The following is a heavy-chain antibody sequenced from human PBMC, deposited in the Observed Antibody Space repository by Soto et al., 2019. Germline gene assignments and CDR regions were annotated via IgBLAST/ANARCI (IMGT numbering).Heavy chain of an antibody. Sequence: PGGSLRLSWGASGFTFSSYWMHWVRQAPGKGLVWVSRINSDGSSTSYADSVNGRFTISRDNAKNTLYLQMNSLRAEDTAVYYCARVTGTRDYWGQGTLVTVSS. J-gene: IGHJ4*02. CDR2: INSDGSST. CDR3: ARVTGTRDY. D-gene: IGHD1-7*01. V-gene: IGHV3-74*01. CDR1: GFTFSSYW.